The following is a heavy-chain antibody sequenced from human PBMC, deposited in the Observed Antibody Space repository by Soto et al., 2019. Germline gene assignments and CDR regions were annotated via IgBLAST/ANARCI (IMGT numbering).Heavy chain of an antibody. D-gene: IGHD2-2*01. J-gene: IGHJ6*02. CDR3: ARAGLVVGYYYGMDV. V-gene: IGHV1-8*01. CDR2: MNPNSGNT. Sequence: QVQLVQSGAEVKKPGASVKVSCKASGYTFTSYDINWVRQATGQGLEWMGWMNPNSGNTGYAQKFQGRVTMTRNTSISTAYMELRSLRSEDTTVYYCARAGLVVGYYYGMDVWGQGTTVTVSS. CDR1: GYTFTSYD.